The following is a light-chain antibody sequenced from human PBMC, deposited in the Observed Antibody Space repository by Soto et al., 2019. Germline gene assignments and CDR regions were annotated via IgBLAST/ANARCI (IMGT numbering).Light chain of an antibody. CDR1: QSVKTF. Sequence: ENGFTQAPTTLALSPGEKATLSCTASQSVKTFLVWYQQRPGQAPRLLIYYASPRAAGIPARFSGSGFGTAFTLTISSLEPEDAAVYYCQQRSNWPPMTFGQGTRLQI. J-gene: IGKJ5*01. V-gene: IGKV3-11*01. CDR3: QQRSNWPPMT. CDR2: YAS.